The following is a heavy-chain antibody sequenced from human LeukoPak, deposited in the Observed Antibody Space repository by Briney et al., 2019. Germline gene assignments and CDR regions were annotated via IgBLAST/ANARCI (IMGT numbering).Heavy chain of an antibody. CDR3: ASGESVPMVATGAFDI. CDR1: GGSISTSGYY. V-gene: IGHV4-39*07. CDR2: IYYSGST. J-gene: IGHJ3*02. Sequence: SETLSLTCTVSGGSISTSGYYWGWIRQPPGKGLEWIGSIYYSGSTYYNPSLKSRVTISVDTSKNQFSLKLSSVTAADTAVYYCASGESVPMVATGAFDIWGQGTMVTVSS. D-gene: IGHD2-8*01.